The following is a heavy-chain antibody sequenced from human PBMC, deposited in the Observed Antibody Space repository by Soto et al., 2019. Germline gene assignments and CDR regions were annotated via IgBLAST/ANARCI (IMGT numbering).Heavy chain of an antibody. CDR1: GFIFTNYA. Sequence: GGSLRLSCAASGFIFTNYAMNWVRQAPGKGLEWVSVIGGRDNSAYYADSVQGRFTISRDNSKNTLSLQMSSLTADDTAIYYCVREGRGSFDFWGRGTMVTVSS. V-gene: IGHV3-23*01. CDR3: VREGRGSFDF. D-gene: IGHD5-12*01. J-gene: IGHJ3*01. CDR2: IGGRDNSA.